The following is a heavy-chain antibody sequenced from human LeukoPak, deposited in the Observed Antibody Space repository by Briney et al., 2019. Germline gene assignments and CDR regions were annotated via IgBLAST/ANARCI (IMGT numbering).Heavy chain of an antibody. V-gene: IGHV3-21*01. Sequence: GGSLRLSCAASGFTFSSYSMNWVRQAPGKGLEWVSSISSSSSYIYYADSVKGRFTISRDNSKNTLYLQMNSLRAEDTAVYYCARDSPLPYSSSWYPIDYYYYYMEVWGKGTTVTVSS. J-gene: IGHJ6*03. CDR3: ARDSPLPYSSSWYPIDYYYYYMEV. D-gene: IGHD6-13*01. CDR1: GFTFSSYS. CDR2: ISSSSSYI.